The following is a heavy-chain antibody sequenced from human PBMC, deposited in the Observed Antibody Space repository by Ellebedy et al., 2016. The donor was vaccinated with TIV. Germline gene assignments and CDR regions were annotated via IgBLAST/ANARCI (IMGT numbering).Heavy chain of an antibody. CDR2: ISGSGRST. V-gene: IGHV3-23*01. J-gene: IGHJ4*02. Sequence: PGGSLRLSCAASGFLFSNYAMHWVRQAPGKGLEWVSGISGSGRSTYYADSVKGRFTISRDNSNNTLYLQMKRLRAEDTAVYYCAKTRIAVAGRLNAFFDYWGQGALVTVSS. D-gene: IGHD6-13*01. CDR1: GFLFSNYA. CDR3: AKTRIAVAGRLNAFFDY.